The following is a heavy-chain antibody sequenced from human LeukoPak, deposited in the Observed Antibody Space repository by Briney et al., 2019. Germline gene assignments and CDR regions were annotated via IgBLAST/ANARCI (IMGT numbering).Heavy chain of an antibody. V-gene: IGHV4-34*01. CDR1: GGSFSGYY. J-gene: IGHJ6*03. D-gene: IGHD6-13*01. CDR3: ARGGLIAAAGPHYYYYMDV. CDR2: INHSGST. Sequence: SETLSLTCAVYGGSFSGYYWSWVRQPPGKGLEWIGEINHSGSTNYNPSLKSRVTISVDTSKNQFSLKLSSVTAADTAVYYCARGGLIAAAGPHYYYYMDVWGKGTTVTVSS.